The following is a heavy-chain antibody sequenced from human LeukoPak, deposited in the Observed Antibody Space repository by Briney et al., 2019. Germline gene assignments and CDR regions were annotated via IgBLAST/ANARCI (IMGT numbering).Heavy chain of an antibody. CDR3: AKGGITMVRGVIDFDY. V-gene: IGHV3-30*18. Sequence: GGSLRLSCAASGFTLSSYDMHWVRQAPGKGLEWVAVISYDGSNKYYADSVKGRFTISRDNSKNTLYLQMNSLRAEDTAVYYCAKGGITMVRGVIDFDYWGQGTLVTVSS. D-gene: IGHD3-10*01. CDR2: ISYDGSNK. CDR1: GFTLSSYD. J-gene: IGHJ4*02.